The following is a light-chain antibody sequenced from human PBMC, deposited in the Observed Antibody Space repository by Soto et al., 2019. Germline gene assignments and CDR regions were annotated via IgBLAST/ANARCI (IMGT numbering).Light chain of an antibody. CDR2: RNN. V-gene: IGLV1-47*01. J-gene: IGLJ3*02. Sequence: QSVLTQPPSASGTPGQKVTISCSGTTSNIGSDFLYWFQQFPGTAPILLIYRNNQRPSGVSDRFSGSKSGTSGSLAISGLQSEDEADYYCVSWDGRLSGWVFGGGTMLTVI. CDR1: TSNIGSDF. CDR3: VSWDGRLSGWV.